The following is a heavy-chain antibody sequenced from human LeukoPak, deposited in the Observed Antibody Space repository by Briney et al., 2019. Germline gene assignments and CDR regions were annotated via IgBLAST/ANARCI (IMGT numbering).Heavy chain of an antibody. CDR2: IYYSGNT. J-gene: IGHJ5*02. CDR3: ARDSRIGGSGWYGP. D-gene: IGHD3-16*01. Sequence: QTGGSLRLSCAASGFTFSSYAMSWIRQPPGKGLEWIGNIYYSGNTNYNPSLKSRVTMSVDTSKNQLSLKLSSVTAADTAVYYCARDSRIGGSGWYGPWGQGTLVTVSS. CDR1: GFTFSSYA. V-gene: IGHV4-59*01.